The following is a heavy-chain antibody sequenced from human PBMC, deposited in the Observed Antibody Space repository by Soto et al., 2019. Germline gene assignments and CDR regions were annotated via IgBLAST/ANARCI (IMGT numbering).Heavy chain of an antibody. CDR3: AGTSSLDY. D-gene: IGHD3-10*01. J-gene: IGHJ4*02. Sequence: EVQLVESGGGLVQPGGSLRLSCAASGFTVSSNYMTWVRQAPGKGLEWVSLIYSAGSTYYADSVKGRFTISRDNSNNTLYLQMNRLRAEDTAVYYCAGTSSLDYWGQGTLVTVSS. CDR1: GFTVSSNY. V-gene: IGHV3-66*01. CDR2: IYSAGST.